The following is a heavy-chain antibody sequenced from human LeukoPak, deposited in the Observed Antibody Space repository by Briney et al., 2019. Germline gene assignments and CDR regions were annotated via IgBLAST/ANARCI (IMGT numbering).Heavy chain of an antibody. V-gene: IGHV3-48*04. Sequence: GGSLRLSCAASGFTFSSYSMNWVRQAPGKGLEWVSYISSAGSTMYYADSVKGRFTISRDNAKNSLFLQVYSLRAEDTAVYYCAAVVGWAFDIWGQGTMVTVSS. CDR3: AAVVGWAFDI. CDR2: ISSAGSTM. D-gene: IGHD6-19*01. J-gene: IGHJ3*02. CDR1: GFTFSSYS.